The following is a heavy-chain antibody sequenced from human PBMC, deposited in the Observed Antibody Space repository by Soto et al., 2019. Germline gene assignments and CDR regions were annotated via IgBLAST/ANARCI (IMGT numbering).Heavy chain of an antibody. V-gene: IGHV4-4*02. D-gene: IGHD2-15*01. J-gene: IGHJ4*02. CDR1: GGSISSSNW. CDR2: IYHSGST. CDR3: ARHTPAISISDH. Sequence: PSETLSLTCAVSGGSISSSNWWSWVRQPPGKGLEWIGEIYHSGSTKYNPSLKSRVTISVDKSKNQFSLKLSSVTAADTAVYYCARHTPAISISDHWGQGTLVTVSS.